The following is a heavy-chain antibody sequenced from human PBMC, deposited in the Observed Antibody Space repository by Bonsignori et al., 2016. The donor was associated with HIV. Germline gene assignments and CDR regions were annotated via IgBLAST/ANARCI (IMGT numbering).Heavy chain of an antibody. Sequence: GESLKISCAASGFTFSSYDMHWVRQAPGKGLEYVSGISSNGGSTYYANSVKGRFTISRDNSKNTLYLQMGSLRAEDMAVYFCARLSLVYDIVGADSAFDIWGQGTMVTVSS. CDR1: GFTFSSYD. CDR3: ARLSLVYDIVGADSAFDI. J-gene: IGHJ3*02. D-gene: IGHD1-26*01. V-gene: IGHV3-64*01. CDR2: ISSNGGST.